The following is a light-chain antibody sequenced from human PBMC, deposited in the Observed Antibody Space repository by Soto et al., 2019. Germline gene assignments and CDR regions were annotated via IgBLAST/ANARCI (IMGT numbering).Light chain of an antibody. CDR2: AAS. CDR1: QTVRTY. J-gene: IGKJ5*01. V-gene: IGKV1-39*01. CDR3: QQSYSTPRT. Sequence: DIQMTQSPASLSASVEDRVTITCRASQTVRTYLNWYQQKPGKATKLLIYAASSLQSGVPSRFSGSGSGTDFTLTISSLQTEDFATYYCQQSYSTPRTFGQGTRLEIK.